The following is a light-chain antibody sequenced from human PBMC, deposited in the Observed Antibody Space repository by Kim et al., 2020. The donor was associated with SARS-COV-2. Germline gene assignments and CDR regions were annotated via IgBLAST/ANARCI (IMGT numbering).Light chain of an antibody. CDR1: KLGDKY. V-gene: IGLV3-1*01. Sequence: SYELTQPPSVSVSPGQTASITCSGDKLGDKYAYWYQQKPGQSPVVVIYQDNKRPSGIPERFPGSNAGNTATLTISGTQAMDEAYYYCQAWDSSSYVVFGGGTKVTVL. J-gene: IGLJ2*01. CDR2: QDN. CDR3: QAWDSSSYVV.